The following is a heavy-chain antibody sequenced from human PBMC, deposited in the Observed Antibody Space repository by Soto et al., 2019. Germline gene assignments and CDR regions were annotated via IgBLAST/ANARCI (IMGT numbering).Heavy chain of an antibody. V-gene: IGHV6-1*01. D-gene: IGHD3-9*01. CDR2: TYYRSKWYN. J-gene: IGHJ6*02. CDR3: AKDLFGGVVYDILTGYYTAGMDV. CDR1: GDSVSSNSAA. Sequence: SQTLSLTCAISGDSVSSNSAAWNWIRQSPSRGLEWLGRTYYRSKWYNDYAVSVKSRITINPDTSKNQFSLQLNSVTPEDTAVYYCAKDLFGGVVYDILTGYYTAGMDVWGQGTTVTVSS.